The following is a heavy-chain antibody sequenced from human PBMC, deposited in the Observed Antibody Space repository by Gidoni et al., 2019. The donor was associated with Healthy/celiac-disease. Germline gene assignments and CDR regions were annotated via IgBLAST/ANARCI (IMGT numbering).Heavy chain of an antibody. V-gene: IGHV3-30*18. CDR3: AKDPRYSSSWYSSPYYYGMDV. D-gene: IGHD6-13*01. Sequence: QVQLVESGGGVVQPGRSLRLSCAASGFPFSSYGMHWVRQAPGKGLEWAAVISYDGSNKYYADSVKGRFTISRDNSKNTLYLQMNSLRAEDTAVYYCAKDPRYSSSWYSSPYYYGMDVWGQGTTVTVSS. CDR2: ISYDGSNK. CDR1: GFPFSSYG. J-gene: IGHJ6*02.